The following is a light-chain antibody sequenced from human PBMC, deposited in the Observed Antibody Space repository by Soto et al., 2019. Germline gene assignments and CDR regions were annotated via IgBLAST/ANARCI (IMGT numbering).Light chain of an antibody. J-gene: IGKJ1*01. CDR3: QVRNVFSS. CDR2: DAS. Sequence: EIVMTQSPFTLASSPGDRAALSCRASQSVSTSLAWYQHKPGQAPRLLIYDASKSASGIPARFSGSGSGTEFTLTISSLEPDDFAIYYCQVRNVFSSFVQGTKVEI. V-gene: IGKV3-11*01. CDR1: QSVSTS.